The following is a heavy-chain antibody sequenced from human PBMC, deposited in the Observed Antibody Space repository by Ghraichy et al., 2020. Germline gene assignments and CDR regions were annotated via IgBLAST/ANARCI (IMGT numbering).Heavy chain of an antibody. J-gene: IGHJ3*02. D-gene: IGHD3-22*01. CDR2: GFHTGSA. V-gene: IGHV4-59*08. CDR3: ARIMNYYDSSGYSEGPFDI. Sequence: SETLSLTCTVSGDSISGYYWSWIRQPPGKGLEWIRYGFHTGSADYNPSLESRVTISVDTSKNQFSLRLMSVTAADTAVYFCARIMNYYDSSGYSEGPFDIWGQGTMVTVS. CDR1: GDSISGYY.